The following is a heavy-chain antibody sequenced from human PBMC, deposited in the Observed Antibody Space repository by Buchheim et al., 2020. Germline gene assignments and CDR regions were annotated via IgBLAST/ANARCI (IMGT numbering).Heavy chain of an antibody. J-gene: IGHJ6*02. CDR3: AKDLPSGYLSMDYYYGMDV. CDR2: ISGSGGST. CDR1: GFTFSSYA. V-gene: IGHV3-23*01. Sequence: EVQLLESGGGLVQPGGSLRLSCAASGFTFSSYAMSWVRQAPGKGLEWVSAISGSGGSTYYADSVKGWFTISRDNSKTTPYLQMNSLRAEDTAVYYCAKDLPSGYLSMDYYYGMDVWGQGTT. D-gene: IGHD3-22*01.